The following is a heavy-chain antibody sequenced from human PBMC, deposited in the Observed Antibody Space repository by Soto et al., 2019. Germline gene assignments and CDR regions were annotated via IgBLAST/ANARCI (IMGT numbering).Heavy chain of an antibody. J-gene: IGHJ4*02. D-gene: IGHD2-2*01. Sequence: SETLSLTCTVSSGSISSYYWSWIRQPPGKGLGWIGSIYYSGNTNYSPSLKSRVTISVDTSKKQFSLKLTSVTAADTAMYYCARGYCSSTSCYEFDYWGQGTLVT. CDR1: SGSISSYY. CDR2: IYYSGNT. V-gene: IGHV4-59*01. CDR3: ARGYCSSTSCYEFDY.